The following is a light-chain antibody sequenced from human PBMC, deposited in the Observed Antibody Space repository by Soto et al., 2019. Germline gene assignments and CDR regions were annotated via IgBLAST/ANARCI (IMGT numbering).Light chain of an antibody. V-gene: IGKV3-20*01. CDR2: DES. CDR3: QQYGRSPYT. CDR1: QSVSSNY. Sequence: IVLTQSPGTLSLSPGESATRSCRASQSVSSNYLAWYQQKPGQAPMLLIHDESTRTTGIPDRFSGSGSATDFTLTIGRLEPEDFAVYYCQQYGRSPYTFGQGTKLEIK. J-gene: IGKJ2*01.